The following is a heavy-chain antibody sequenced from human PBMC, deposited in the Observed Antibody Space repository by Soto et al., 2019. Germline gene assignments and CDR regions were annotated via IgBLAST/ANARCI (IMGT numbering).Heavy chain of an antibody. CDR1: GYTFTDYF. CDR3: ARDLTIVPATHPRLENYGMDV. V-gene: IGHV1-18*04. Sequence: VEMVQSGAEVKKPGASVRVSCKASGYTFTDYFIHWVRQAPGQELEWMGWINPYNGYTQFVERFQGRVTMTTDTSTKTAYMELRNLRSDDTAHYYCARDLTIVPATHPRLENYGMDVWGQGTTVIVSS. D-gene: IGHD2-2*01. J-gene: IGHJ6*02. CDR2: INPYNGYT.